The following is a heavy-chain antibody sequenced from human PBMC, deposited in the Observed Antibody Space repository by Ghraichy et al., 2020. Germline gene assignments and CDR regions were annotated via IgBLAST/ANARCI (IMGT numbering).Heavy chain of an antibody. D-gene: IGHD5-18*01. J-gene: IGHJ4*02. CDR1: GFSFSSKA. CDR3: AKDGGGYSYGFRSPYFDY. V-gene: IGHV3-23*01. CDR2: ISGSGGST. Sequence: GGSLRLSWAAPGFSFSSKAMSWVRQAPGKGLEWVSAISGSGGSTYYADSVKGRFTISRDNSKNTLYLQMNSLRAEDTAVYYCAKDGGGYSYGFRSPYFDYWGQGTLVTVPS.